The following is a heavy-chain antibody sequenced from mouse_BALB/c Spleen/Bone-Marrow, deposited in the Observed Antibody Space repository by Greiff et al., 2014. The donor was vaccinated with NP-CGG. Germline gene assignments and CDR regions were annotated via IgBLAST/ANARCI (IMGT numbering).Heavy chain of an antibody. Sequence: VQLQQSGAELVRPGTSVKVSCKASGYAFTNYLIEWVKQRPGQGLEWIGVINPGSGGTSYNEKFKAKATLTADKSSSTAYMQLSSLTSDDSAVYFCARCLTGTSAMDYWGQGTSVTVSS. V-gene: IGHV1-54*01. CDR2: INPGSGGT. J-gene: IGHJ4*01. D-gene: IGHD4-1*01. CDR1: GYAFTNYL. CDR3: ARCLTGTSAMDY.